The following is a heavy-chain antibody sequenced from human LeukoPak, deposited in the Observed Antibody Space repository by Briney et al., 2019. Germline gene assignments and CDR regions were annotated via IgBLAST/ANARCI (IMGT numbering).Heavy chain of an antibody. V-gene: IGHV4-38-2*01. J-gene: IGHJ4*02. D-gene: IGHD2-2*01. CDR1: GYSISSGYY. CDR3: ARHEGYCSSTSCSYFDY. CDR2: IYHSGST. Sequence: PSETLSLTCAVSGYSISSGYYWGWIRQPPGKGLEWIGSIYHSGSTYYNPSLKSRVTISVETYKHQFSLKLSSLTAADTAPYYCARHEGYCSSTSCSYFDYWGQGTLVTVSS.